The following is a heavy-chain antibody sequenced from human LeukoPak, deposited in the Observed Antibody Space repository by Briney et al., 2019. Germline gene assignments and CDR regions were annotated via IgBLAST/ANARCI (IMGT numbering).Heavy chain of an antibody. J-gene: IGHJ4*02. CDR3: ARDLQAAAGTGYFDY. Sequence: GGSLRLSCAASGFTFSSYWMTWVRQAPGKGLEWVANIKQDGSEKYYVDSVKGRFTISRDNAKNTLYLQMNSLRAEDTAVYYCARDLQAAAGTGYFDYWGQGTLVTVSS. CDR1: GFTFSSYW. D-gene: IGHD6-13*01. CDR2: IKQDGSEK. V-gene: IGHV3-7*01.